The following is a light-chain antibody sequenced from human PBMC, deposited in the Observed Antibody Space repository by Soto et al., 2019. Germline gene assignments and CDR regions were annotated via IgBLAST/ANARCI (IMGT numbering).Light chain of an antibody. J-gene: IGKJ1*01. CDR2: GGS. V-gene: IGKV3D-20*02. Sequence: DIGLTQSPGSLSLSPGERATLSCRASQSVSSNHLAWYQQKPGQAPRLLIYGGSSRATGIPARFSGSGSGTDFTLTISKLEPEDFAVYYCQQHSHWPPWTLGQGTKVDIK. CDR1: QSVSSNH. CDR3: QQHSHWPPWT.